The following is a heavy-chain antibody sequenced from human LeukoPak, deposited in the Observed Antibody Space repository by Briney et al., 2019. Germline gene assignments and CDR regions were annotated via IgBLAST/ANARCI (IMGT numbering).Heavy chain of an antibody. J-gene: IGHJ4*02. V-gene: IGHV3-NL1*01. CDR3: AKDLSIAAAAFFDY. CDR1: GFTFSTYG. CDR2: IYSGGST. Sequence: PGGSLRLSCAASGFTFSTYGMHWVRQAPGKGLEWVSVIYSGGSTYYADSVKGRFTISRDNSKNTLYLQMNSLRAEDTAVYYCAKDLSIAAAAFFDYWGQGTLVTVSS. D-gene: IGHD6-13*01.